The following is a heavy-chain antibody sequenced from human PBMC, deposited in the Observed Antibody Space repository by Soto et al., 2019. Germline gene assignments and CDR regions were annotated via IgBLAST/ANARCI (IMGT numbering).Heavy chain of an antibody. J-gene: IGHJ4*02. V-gene: IGHV1-46*02. CDR3: ARERFPETNFAY. CDR2: INPTDDST. CDR1: GYTFNNYF. Sequence: QVQLVQSGAEVKKPGASVKVSCKAPGYTFNNYFMHWVRQAPGQGLEWMGMINPTDDSTRYAPKSKGKVTRTRDRPTSTVPMRWGSRDLENPAVNYLARERFPETNFAYGAREPWSPSPQ. D-gene: IGHD3-10*01.